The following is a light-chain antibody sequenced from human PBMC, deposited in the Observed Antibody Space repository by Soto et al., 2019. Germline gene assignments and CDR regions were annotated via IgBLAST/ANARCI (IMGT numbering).Light chain of an antibody. CDR3: QQLNSYPPT. Sequence: IQFTQSPSSLSASVGDRVTITCRASQGISSYLAWYQQKPGKAPKLLIYAASTLQSGVPSRFSGSGSGTDFTLTISSXQPEDFATYYCQQLNSYPPTFGGGTKVDIK. J-gene: IGKJ4*01. CDR1: QGISSY. V-gene: IGKV1-9*01. CDR2: AAS.